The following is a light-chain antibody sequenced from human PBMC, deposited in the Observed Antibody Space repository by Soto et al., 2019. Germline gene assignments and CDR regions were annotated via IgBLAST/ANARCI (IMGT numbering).Light chain of an antibody. Sequence: EIVLTQSPGTLSWSPGESATLSCRATQSVSATYLAWYQQKPGQAPRLLIYAASSRATDIPDRFSGSGSGTDFTLGISRLEPEDFAVYWCQHYGTSTRTFGQGTKVEIK. V-gene: IGKV3-20*01. CDR1: QSVSATY. CDR3: QHYGTSTRT. J-gene: IGKJ1*01. CDR2: AAS.